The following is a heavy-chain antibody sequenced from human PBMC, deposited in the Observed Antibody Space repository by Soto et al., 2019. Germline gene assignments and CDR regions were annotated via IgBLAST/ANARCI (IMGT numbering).Heavy chain of an antibody. CDR1: GASISSSY. J-gene: IGHJ3*02. CDR3: ARGYYDSNGQSNTFEI. CDR2: VYYSGST. V-gene: IGHV4-59*01. Sequence: PSETLSLTCTVSGASISSSYWSWIRQSPGKRLEWIGYVYYSGSTNYNPSLKSRVSMSIDTSRNQFSLKLNSVTAADTAVYYCARGYYDSNGQSNTFEIWGRGTMVTVSS. D-gene: IGHD3-22*01.